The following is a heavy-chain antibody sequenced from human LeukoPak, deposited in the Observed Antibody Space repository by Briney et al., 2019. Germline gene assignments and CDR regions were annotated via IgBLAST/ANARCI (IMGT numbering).Heavy chain of an antibody. V-gene: IGHV3-30*02. CDR2: IRYDGSNK. J-gene: IGHJ4*02. D-gene: IGHD5-12*01. CDR3: AKDGLYSGYDVYYFDY. Sequence: PGGSLRLSWAASGFTFSSYGMHWVRQAPGKGLEWVAFIRYDGSNKFYADSVKGRFTISRDNSRNTLYLQMNSLRAEDTAVYYCAKDGLYSGYDVYYFDYWGQGTLVTVSS. CDR1: GFTFSSYG.